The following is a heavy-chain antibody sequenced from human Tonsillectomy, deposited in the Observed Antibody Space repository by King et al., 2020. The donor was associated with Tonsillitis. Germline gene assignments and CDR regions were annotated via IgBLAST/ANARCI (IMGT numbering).Heavy chain of an antibody. V-gene: IGHV4-39*01. CDR2: IYYSGST. CDR1: GGSISSSSYY. Sequence: QLQESGPGLVKPSETLSLTCTVSGGSISSSSYYWGWIRQPPGKGLEWIGSIYYSGSTYYNPSLKSRVTISVDTAKNQFSLKLGSVTAADTAGYYCARGGDYGDYLDYWGQGTLVTVSS. CDR3: ARGGDYGDYLDY. J-gene: IGHJ4*02. D-gene: IGHD4-17*01.